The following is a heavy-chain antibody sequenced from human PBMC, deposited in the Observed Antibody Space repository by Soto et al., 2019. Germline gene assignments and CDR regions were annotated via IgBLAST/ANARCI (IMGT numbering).Heavy chain of an antibody. J-gene: IGHJ6*02. CDR3: ARTQDFWSGYYRLDYYGMDI. V-gene: IGHV2-70*01. Sequence: ESGPTLVNPTQTLTLTCTFSGFSLSTRGMCVSWIRQPPGKALEWLALIDWDDDKYYSTSLKTRLTISTDTSKNQVVLTMTNMDPVDTATYYCARTQDFWSGYYRLDYYGMDIWGQGTTVTVSS. D-gene: IGHD3-3*01. CDR1: GFSLSTRGMC. CDR2: IDWDDDK.